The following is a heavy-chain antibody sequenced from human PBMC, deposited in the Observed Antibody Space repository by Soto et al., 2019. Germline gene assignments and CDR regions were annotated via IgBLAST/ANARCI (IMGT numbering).Heavy chain of an antibody. J-gene: IGHJ3*02. CDR1: GYTFTSYY. V-gene: IGHV1-46*01. CDR3: AIDYDFWSGYRPYAFDS. Sequence: ASVKVSCKASGYTFTSYYMHWVRQDPGQGLEWMGIINPSGGSTSYAQKFQGRVTMTRDTSTSTVYMELSSLRSEDTAVYYCAIDYDFWSGYRPYAFDSWGQGTMVTVSS. D-gene: IGHD3-3*01. CDR2: INPSGGST.